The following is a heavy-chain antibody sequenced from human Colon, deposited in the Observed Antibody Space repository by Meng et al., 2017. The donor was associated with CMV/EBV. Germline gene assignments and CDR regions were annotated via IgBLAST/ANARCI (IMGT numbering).Heavy chain of an antibody. CDR3: AREPGTYGYFDF. D-gene: IGHD3-10*01. CDR1: GFTFSSYS. J-gene: IGHJ4*02. CDR2: ISTTVSYV. Sequence: EVQLVESGGGLVKPGGSLGLSCAASGFTFSSYSMNWVRQSPGKGLEWVSSISTTVSYVYYADSVKGRFTISRDNAKNSLYLQMDSLRAEDTAVYYCAREPGTYGYFDFWGQGTLVTVSS. V-gene: IGHV3-21*02.